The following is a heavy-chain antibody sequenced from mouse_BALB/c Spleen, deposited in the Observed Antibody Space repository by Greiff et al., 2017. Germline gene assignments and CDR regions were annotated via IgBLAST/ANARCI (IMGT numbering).Heavy chain of an antibody. CDR1: GFTFSNYW. CDR3: TRGVRGFAY. Sequence: EVQLVESGGGLVQPGGSMKLSCVASGFTFSNYWMNWVRQSPEKGLEWVAEIRLKSNNYATHYAESVKGRFTISRDDSKSSVYLQMNNLRAEDTGIYYCTRGVRGFAYWGQGTLVTVSA. V-gene: IGHV6-6*02. CDR2: IRLKSNNYAT. D-gene: IGHD2-14*01. J-gene: IGHJ3*01.